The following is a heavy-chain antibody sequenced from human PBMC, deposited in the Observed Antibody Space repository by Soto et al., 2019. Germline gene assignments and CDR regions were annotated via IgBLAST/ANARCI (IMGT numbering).Heavy chain of an antibody. CDR2: ISGSGGST. J-gene: IGHJ4*02. V-gene: IGHV3-23*01. Sequence: PGVSLRLSFAASGFTFSSYAMSWARQAEGKGLEWVSAISGSGGSTYYADSVKGRFTISRDNSKNTLYLQMNSLRAEDTAVYYCATVPYSSGPTWGLGVLVTVSS. D-gene: IGHD6-19*01. CDR1: GFTFSSYA. CDR3: ATVPYSSGPT.